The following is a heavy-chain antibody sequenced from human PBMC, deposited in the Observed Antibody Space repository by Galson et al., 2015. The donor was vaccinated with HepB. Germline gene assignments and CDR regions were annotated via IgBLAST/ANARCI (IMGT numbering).Heavy chain of an antibody. Sequence: SLRLSCAASKFTFSAYTMNWVRQAPGKGLEWVSSISRGNSFIYYADSVKGRFTISRDNAKKPLYLQMNSLRAEDTAVYYCARDLIAAGLDYYAMDVWGQGTTVTVSS. CDR2: ISRGNSFI. CDR3: ARDLIAAGLDYYAMDV. J-gene: IGHJ6*02. CDR1: KFTFSAYT. V-gene: IGHV3-21*01. D-gene: IGHD6-13*01.